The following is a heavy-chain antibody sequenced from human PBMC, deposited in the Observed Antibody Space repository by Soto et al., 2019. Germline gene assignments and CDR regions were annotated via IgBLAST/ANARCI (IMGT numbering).Heavy chain of an antibody. CDR1: GDSVPSNSAA. D-gene: IGHD2-15*01. V-gene: IGHV6-1*01. CDR2: TYYRSKWYS. J-gene: IGHJ4*02. Sequence: SQTLSLTCAISGDSVPSNSAAWNWIRQPPSRGLEWLGRTYYRSKWYSDYAVSVKSRITINPETSKNQFSLQLNSVTPEDAAMYYCARIVGGSSDYWGQGTLVTVSS. CDR3: ARIVGGSSDY.